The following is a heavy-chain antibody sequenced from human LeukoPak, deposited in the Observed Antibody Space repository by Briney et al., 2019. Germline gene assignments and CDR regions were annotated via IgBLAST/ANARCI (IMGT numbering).Heavy chain of an antibody. D-gene: IGHD5-18*01. CDR1: GYSFTSYW. J-gene: IGHJ4*02. Sequence: GESLKISCKGSGYSFTSYWIGWVRQVPGKGLEWMGIIYPGDSDTRYSPSFQGQVTISADKSISTAYLQWSSLKASDTAMYYCARPRTGARGYSYGPPDYWGQGTLVTVSS. V-gene: IGHV5-51*01. CDR2: IYPGDSDT. CDR3: ARPRTGARGYSYGPPDY.